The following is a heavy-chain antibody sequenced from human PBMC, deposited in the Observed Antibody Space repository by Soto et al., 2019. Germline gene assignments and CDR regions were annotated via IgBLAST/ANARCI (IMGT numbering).Heavy chain of an antibody. Sequence: PGESLKISCQGSGYSFTRYWLSWVRRMPGKGLEWMGRIDPGDSDTDYNPSFQGHVTISVDKSISTAFLQWRTLKASDTPTFYCARQGTARDGYNYPLLDYWGQETLVTVSS. CDR1: GYSFTRYW. D-gene: IGHD5-12*01. V-gene: IGHV5-10-1*01. CDR2: IDPGDSDT. J-gene: IGHJ4*02. CDR3: ARQGTARDGYNYPLLDY.